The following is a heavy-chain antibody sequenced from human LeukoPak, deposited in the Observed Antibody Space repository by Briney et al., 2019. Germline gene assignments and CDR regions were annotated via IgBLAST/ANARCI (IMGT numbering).Heavy chain of an antibody. Sequence: PGGSLRLSCAASGFTFSSYSMNWVRQAPGKGLEWVSSISSSSSYIYYADSVKGRFTISRDNAKNSLYLQMNSLRAEDTAVYYCARDYGGLVGSWYVYYYYYYMDVWGKGTTVTVSS. CDR1: GFTFSSYS. J-gene: IGHJ6*03. D-gene: IGHD6-13*01. V-gene: IGHV3-21*01. CDR3: ARDYGGLVGSWYVYYYYYYMDV. CDR2: ISSSSSYI.